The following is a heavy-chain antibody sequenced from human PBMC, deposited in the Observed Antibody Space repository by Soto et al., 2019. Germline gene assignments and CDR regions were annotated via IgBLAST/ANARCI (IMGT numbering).Heavy chain of an antibody. D-gene: IGHD4-17*01. V-gene: IGHV1-69*06. CDR2: IIPIFGTA. J-gene: IGHJ4*02. CDR3: ARDPTERQNQVDYGY. Sequence: QVQLVQSGAEVKKPGSSVKVSCKASGGTFSSYAISWVRQAPGQGLEWMGGIIPIFGTAKYAQKFQGRVTITADKSTSTAYMELSSLRSEETAVYYCARDPTERQNQVDYGYWGQGTLVTVSS. CDR1: GGTFSSYA.